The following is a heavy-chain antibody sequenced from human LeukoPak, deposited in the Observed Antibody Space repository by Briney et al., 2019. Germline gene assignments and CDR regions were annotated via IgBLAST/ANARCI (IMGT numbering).Heavy chain of an antibody. CDR1: GGSISSYY. D-gene: IGHD1-26*01. CDR3: ARHVGSYYTFLAPARIDY. Sequence: SETLSLTCTVSGGSISSYYWSWIRQPPGKGLEWIGSIYYSGSTYYNPSLKSRVTISVDTSKNQFSLKLSSVTAADTAVYYCARHVGSYYTFLAPARIDYWGQGTLVTVSS. CDR2: IYYSGST. V-gene: IGHV4-59*05. J-gene: IGHJ4*02.